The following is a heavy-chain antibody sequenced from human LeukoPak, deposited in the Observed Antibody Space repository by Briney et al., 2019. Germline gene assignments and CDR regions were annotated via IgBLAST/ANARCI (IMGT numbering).Heavy chain of an antibody. V-gene: IGHV3-53*01. CDR2: IYSDNT. J-gene: IGHJ4*02. Sequence: GGSLRLSCTVSGFTVSTNSMSWVRQAPGKGLEWVSFIYSDNTHYSDSVKGRFTISRDNSKNTLYLQMNSLRAEDTAVYYCASEDLAYCGGDCPPGGYWGQGTLVTVSS. CDR3: ASEDLAYCGGDCPPGGY. D-gene: IGHD2-21*02. CDR1: GFTVSTNS.